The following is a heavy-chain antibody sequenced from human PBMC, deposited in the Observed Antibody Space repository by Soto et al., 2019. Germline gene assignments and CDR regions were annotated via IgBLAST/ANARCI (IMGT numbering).Heavy chain of an antibody. Sequence: QVQLVESGGGVVQPGRSLRLSCAASGFSFSNYGIQWVRQAPGKGLEWVAFISNDGGAQYYADSVEGRFTISRDNSKNTVALQMNSLRVEDTAVYYCARDIWSGDYKWFDSWGQGTLVTVSS. CDR3: ARDIWSGDYKWFDS. J-gene: IGHJ5*01. CDR1: GFSFSNYG. V-gene: IGHV3-30*03. D-gene: IGHD3-3*01. CDR2: ISNDGGAQ.